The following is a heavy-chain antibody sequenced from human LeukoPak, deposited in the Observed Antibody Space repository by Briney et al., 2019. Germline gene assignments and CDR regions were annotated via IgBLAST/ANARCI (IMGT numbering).Heavy chain of an antibody. CDR1: GFTFSSYW. CDR3: AKSERGSGWSGVFGYFQH. CDR2: ISGSGGST. Sequence: PGGSLRLSCAASGFTFSSYWMSWVRQAPGKGLEWVSAISGSGGSTYYADSVKGRFTISRDNSKNTLYLQMNSLRAEDTAVYYCAKSERGSGWSGVFGYFQHWGQGTLVTVSS. V-gene: IGHV3-23*01. J-gene: IGHJ1*01. D-gene: IGHD6-19*01.